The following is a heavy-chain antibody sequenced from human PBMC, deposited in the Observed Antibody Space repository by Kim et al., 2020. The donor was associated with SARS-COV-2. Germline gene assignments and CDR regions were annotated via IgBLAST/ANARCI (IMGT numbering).Heavy chain of an antibody. V-gene: IGHV1-2*02. CDR2: INPNSGGT. J-gene: IGHJ4*02. CDR3: ARGATYYYDSSGYSV. Sequence: ASVKVSCKASGYTFTGYYMHWVRQAPGQGLEWMGRINPNSGGTNYAQKFQGRVTMTRDTSISTAYMELSRLRSDDTAVYYCARGATYYYDSSGYSVWGQGTLVTVSS. D-gene: IGHD3-22*01. CDR1: GYTFTGYY.